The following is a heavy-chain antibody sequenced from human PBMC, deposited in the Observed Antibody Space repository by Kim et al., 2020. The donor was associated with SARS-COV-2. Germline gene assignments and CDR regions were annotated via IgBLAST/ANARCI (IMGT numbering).Heavy chain of an antibody. D-gene: IGHD5-18*01. Sequence: DSGKGRFTSSRDNSKNTLYLQMNSLRAEDTAVYYCAKELNTAMVRGWFDPLGQGTLVTVSS. J-gene: IGHJ5*02. CDR3: AKELNTAMVRGWFDP. V-gene: IGHV3-23*01.